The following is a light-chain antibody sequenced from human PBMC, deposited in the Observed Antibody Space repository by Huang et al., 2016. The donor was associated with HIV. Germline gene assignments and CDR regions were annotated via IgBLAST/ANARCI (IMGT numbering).Light chain of an antibody. CDR1: QSVSSN. Sequence: EIVMTQSPGTLSLSPGERATLSCRPSQSVSSNLAWYQHKPGQAPRLLIYGASTRATGVPARFSCSGSGTEFTLTISSLQSDDFVVYYCQQYQDWPRTFGQGTKVEI. J-gene: IGKJ1*01. CDR3: QQYQDWPRT. V-gene: IGKV3-15*01. CDR2: GAS.